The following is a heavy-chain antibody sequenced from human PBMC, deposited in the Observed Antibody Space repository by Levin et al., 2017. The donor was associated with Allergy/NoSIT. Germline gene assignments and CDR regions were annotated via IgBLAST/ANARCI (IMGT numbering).Heavy chain of an antibody. Sequence: MASETLSLTCSVSGGSVSGGAAYWNWIRQSPGKGLEWLGYIYYTGSTEYNPSLTGRATISVDTSKNQVSLTLKSVTAADTAIYYCARGAGDFWSPFDPWGQGILVTVSS. D-gene: IGHD3/OR15-3a*01. V-gene: IGHV4-61*08. J-gene: IGHJ5*02. CDR2: IYYTGST. CDR3: ARGAGDFWSPFDP. CDR1: GGSVSGGAAY.